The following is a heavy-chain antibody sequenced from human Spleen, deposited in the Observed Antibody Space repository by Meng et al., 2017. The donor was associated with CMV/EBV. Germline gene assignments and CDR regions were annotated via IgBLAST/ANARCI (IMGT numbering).Heavy chain of an antibody. CDR2: IWYDGSNK. CDR1: GFSFSSYG. D-gene: IGHD3-10*01. V-gene: IGHV3-33*06. CDR3: AKDHDRYGSGRPRY. Sequence: QVQLVESGGVVVQPGRSLRLSCAASGFSFSSYGMHWVRQAPGKGLEWVAVIWYDGSNKYYADSVKGRFTISRDNSKNTLSLQMNSLRAEDTALYYCAKDHDRYGSGRPRYWGQGTLVTVSS. J-gene: IGHJ4*02.